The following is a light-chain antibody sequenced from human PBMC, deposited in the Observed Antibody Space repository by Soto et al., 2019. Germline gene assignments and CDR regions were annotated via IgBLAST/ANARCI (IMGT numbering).Light chain of an antibody. Sequence: EIVLTQSPATLSLSPGERATLSCMASQSVSSYLAWYQQKHGQAPRLLIYDASNRATGIPARFSGSGSETDFTLNISILEPEDFAVYYCQQRGDCPRTFGQGKKVEIK. CDR2: DAS. CDR3: QQRGDCPRT. J-gene: IGKJ1*01. V-gene: IGKV3-11*01. CDR1: QSVSSY.